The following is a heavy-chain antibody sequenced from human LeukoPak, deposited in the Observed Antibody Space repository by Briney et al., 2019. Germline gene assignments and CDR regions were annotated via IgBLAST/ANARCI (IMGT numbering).Heavy chain of an antibody. CDR3: ARDPSRITIFGVVKYAFDI. J-gene: IGHJ3*02. V-gene: IGHV4-38-2*02. CDR1: GYSISSGYY. Sequence: SETLSFTCTVSGYSISSGYYWGWIRQPPGKGLEWIGSIYHSGSTYYNLSLKSRVTISVDTSKNQFSLKLSSVTAADTAVYYCARDPSRITIFGVVKYAFDIWGQGTMVTVSS. CDR2: IYHSGST. D-gene: IGHD3-3*01.